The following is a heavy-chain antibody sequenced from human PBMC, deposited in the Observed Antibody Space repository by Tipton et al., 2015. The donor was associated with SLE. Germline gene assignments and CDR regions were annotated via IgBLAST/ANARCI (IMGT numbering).Heavy chain of an antibody. J-gene: IGHJ4*02. CDR1: GGSISSGSHY. V-gene: IGHV4-61*02. D-gene: IGHD6-19*01. CDR3: ARDPVAGRGIDY. CDR2: IYTSGST. Sequence: TLSLTCTVSGGSISSGSHYWSWIRQPAGKGLEWIGRIYTSGSTNYNPSLKIRVTISVDTSKNQFSLKRSSLTAADTAVYYCARDPVAGRGIDYWGQGTLVTVSS.